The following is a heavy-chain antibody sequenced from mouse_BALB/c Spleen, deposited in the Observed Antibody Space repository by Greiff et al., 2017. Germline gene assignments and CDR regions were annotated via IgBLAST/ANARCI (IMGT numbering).Heavy chain of an antibody. J-gene: IGHJ3*01. V-gene: IGHV5-6-4*01. CDR3: TRDDYDWFAY. Sequence: EVQLVESGGGLVQPGGSLKLSCAASGFTFSSYTMSWVRQTPEKRLEWVATISSGGSYTYYPDSVKGRFTISRDNAKNTLYLQMSSLKSEDTAMYYCTRDDYDWFAYWGQGTLVTVSA. CDR2: ISSGGSYT. CDR1: GFTFSSYT. D-gene: IGHD2-4*01.